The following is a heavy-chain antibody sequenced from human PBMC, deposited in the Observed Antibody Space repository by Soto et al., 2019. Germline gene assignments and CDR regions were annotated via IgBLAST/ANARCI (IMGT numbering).Heavy chain of an antibody. J-gene: IGHJ4*02. V-gene: IGHV4-31*03. CDR3: ARGGALYYDFWSGYFDY. CDR2: IYYSGST. CDR1: GGSISSGGYY. Sequence: QVQLQESGPGLVKPSQTLSLTCTVSGGSISSGGYYWSWIRQHPGKGLEWIGYIYYSGSTYYNPSLNSRVTISVDTSKNQFSLKLSSVTAADTAVYYCARGGALYYDFWSGYFDYWGQGTLVTVSS. D-gene: IGHD3-3*01.